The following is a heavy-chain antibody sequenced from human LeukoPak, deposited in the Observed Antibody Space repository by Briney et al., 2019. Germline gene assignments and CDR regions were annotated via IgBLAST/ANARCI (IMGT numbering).Heavy chain of an antibody. D-gene: IGHD3-3*01. V-gene: IGHV1-18*01. Sequence: ASVKVSCKASGYTFTSYGISWVRQAPGQGLEWMGWISAYNGNTNYAQKLQGRVTMTTDTSTSTAYMELRSLRSDDTAVYYCARDLTIFGRSPPPFDYWGQGTLVTVSS. J-gene: IGHJ4*02. CDR1: GYTFTSYG. CDR2: ISAYNGNT. CDR3: ARDLTIFGRSPPPFDY.